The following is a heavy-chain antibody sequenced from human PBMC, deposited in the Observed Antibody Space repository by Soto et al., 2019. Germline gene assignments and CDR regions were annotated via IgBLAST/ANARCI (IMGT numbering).Heavy chain of an antibody. CDR2: ISAYNGNT. D-gene: IGHD2-15*01. J-gene: IGHJ3*02. V-gene: IGHV1-18*01. CDR3: ARDVVVVVAATWQRWGAFDI. Sequence: GASVKVSCKASGYTFTSYGISWVRQAPGQGLEWMGWISAYNGNTNYAQKLQGRVTMTTDTSTSTAYMELRSLRSDDTAVYYCARDVVVVVAATWQRWGAFDIWGQGTMVTVSS. CDR1: GYTFTSYG.